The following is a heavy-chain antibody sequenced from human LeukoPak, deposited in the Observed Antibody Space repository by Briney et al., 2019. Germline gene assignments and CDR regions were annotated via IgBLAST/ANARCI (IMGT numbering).Heavy chain of an antibody. J-gene: IGHJ5*02. CDR3: ARVGGDLWSGYLDWFDP. CDR1: GGTFSSYA. Sequence: SVKVSCKASGGTFSSYAISWVRQAPGQGLEWMGGIIPIFGTANYAQKLQGRVTMTTDTSTSTAYMELRSLRSDDTAVYYCARVGGDLWSGYLDWFDPWGQGTLVTVSS. D-gene: IGHD3-3*01. CDR2: IIPIFGTA. V-gene: IGHV1-69*05.